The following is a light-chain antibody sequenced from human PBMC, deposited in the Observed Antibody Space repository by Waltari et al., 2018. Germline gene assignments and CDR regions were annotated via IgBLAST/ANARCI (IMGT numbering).Light chain of an antibody. CDR3: QQSYSTPYT. CDR1: QSISSY. V-gene: IGKV1-39*01. Sequence: DIQMTQSPSSLSASVGDRVTITCRASQSISSYLNWYQQKPGKAPKLLISAASSLQSGVPSRFSGSGSGTDFTLTISSLQPEDFATYYCQQSYSTPYTFGQWTKLEIK. J-gene: IGKJ2*01. CDR2: AAS.